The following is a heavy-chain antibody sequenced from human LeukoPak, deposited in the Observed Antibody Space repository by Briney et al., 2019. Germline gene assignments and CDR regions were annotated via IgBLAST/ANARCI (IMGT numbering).Heavy chain of an antibody. CDR1: GASISNSDRY. V-gene: IGHV4-39*01. Sequence: PSETLSLTCTVSGASISNSDRYWGWIRQPPGKGLEWIGSIYYSGITYHNPSLKSRVTISVDTSKNQFSLKLSSVTAADTAVYYCARQVYYYYYMDVWGKGTTVTISS. CDR2: IYYSGIT. J-gene: IGHJ6*03. CDR3: ARQVYYYYYMDV.